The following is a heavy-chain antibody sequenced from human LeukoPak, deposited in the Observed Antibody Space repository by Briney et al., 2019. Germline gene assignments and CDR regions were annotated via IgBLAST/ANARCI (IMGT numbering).Heavy chain of an antibody. Sequence: PSETLSLTCAVYGGSFSGYYWSWIRQPPGKGLEWIGSFYHGGSTYYNPSLKSRVTISVDTSKNQLSLKVSSVTAADTAMYYCARHSGSSSYFDYWGQGTLVTVSS. CDR1: GGSFSGYY. CDR2: FYHGGST. CDR3: ARHSGSSSYFDY. D-gene: IGHD6-6*01. J-gene: IGHJ4*02. V-gene: IGHV4-34*01.